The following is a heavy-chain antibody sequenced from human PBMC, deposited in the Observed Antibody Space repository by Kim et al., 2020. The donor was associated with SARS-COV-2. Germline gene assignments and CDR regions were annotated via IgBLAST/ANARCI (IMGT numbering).Heavy chain of an antibody. D-gene: IGHD1-1*01. CDR2: IRSKSNSYAT. J-gene: IGHJ3*02. Sequence: GGSLRLSCAASDFTFSDSAMTWVRQASGKGLEWVGRIRSKSNSYATAYAASGKGRFTISRDDSKNTAYLQMNSLETEETAVYSCTRVLVTTSAFWDAFDIGGQGKMFTVSS. CDR3: TRVLVTTSAFWDAFDI. V-gene: IGHV3-73*01. CDR1: DFTFSDSA.